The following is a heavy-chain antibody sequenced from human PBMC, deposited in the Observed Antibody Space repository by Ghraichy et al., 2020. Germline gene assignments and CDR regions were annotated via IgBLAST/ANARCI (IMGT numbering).Heavy chain of an antibody. CDR1: GGSISSGSYY. V-gene: IGHV4-61*02. D-gene: IGHD5-18*01. Sequence: SETLSLTCTVSGGSISSGSYYWSWIRQPAGKGLEWIGRIYTSGSTNYNPSLKSRVTISVDTSKNQFSLKLSSVTAADTAVYYCARDSDSYGRDGAFDIWGQGTMVTVSS. CDR3: ARDSDSYGRDGAFDI. CDR2: IYTSGST. J-gene: IGHJ3*02.